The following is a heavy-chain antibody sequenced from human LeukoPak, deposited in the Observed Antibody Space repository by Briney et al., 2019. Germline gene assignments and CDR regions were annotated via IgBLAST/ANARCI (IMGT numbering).Heavy chain of an antibody. D-gene: IGHD4-17*01. V-gene: IGHV3-33*01. Sequence: PGGSLRLSCAASGFSFSNYGFHWVRQAPGKGLEWVAVIWHDGSHPYYADSVKGRFIISRDNSQTTLFIQIHSLTAEHTAVYYCARDPDLYGAPFFDFWGPGTLVTVSS. CDR1: GFSFSNYG. CDR2: IWHDGSHP. J-gene: IGHJ4*02. CDR3: ARDPDLYGAPFFDF.